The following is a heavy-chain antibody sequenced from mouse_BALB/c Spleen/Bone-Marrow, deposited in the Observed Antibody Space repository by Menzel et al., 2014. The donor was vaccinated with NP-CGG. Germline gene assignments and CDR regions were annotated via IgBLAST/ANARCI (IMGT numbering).Heavy chain of an antibody. Sequence: EVQLQQSGGGLVQPKGSLKLSCAASGFTFNTYAMNWVRQAPGKGLEWVARIRSKSNNYATYYADSVKDRFTISRDDSQSMLYLQMNNLKTEDTAMYYCVRWDSSVYWFAYWRQGTLVTVSA. CDR1: GFTFNTYA. CDR3: VRWDSSVYWFAY. V-gene: IGHV10-1*02. CDR2: IRSKSNNYAT. J-gene: IGHJ3*01. D-gene: IGHD3-2*01.